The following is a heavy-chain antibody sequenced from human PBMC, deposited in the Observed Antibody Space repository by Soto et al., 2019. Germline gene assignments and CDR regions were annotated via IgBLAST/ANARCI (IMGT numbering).Heavy chain of an antibody. CDR2: IYYSGST. Sequence: QVQLQESGPGLVKPSETLSLTCTVSGGSINSNSYYWAWIRQPPGKGLEWIGSIYYSGSTYYNPSLKSRVTISGDTSKDKFSLRLSSVTAADTAVYCCARMSSTSSGFDYWGQGTLVTVSS. CDR3: ARMSSTSSGFDY. V-gene: IGHV4-39*01. J-gene: IGHJ4*02. D-gene: IGHD6-6*01. CDR1: GGSINSNSYY.